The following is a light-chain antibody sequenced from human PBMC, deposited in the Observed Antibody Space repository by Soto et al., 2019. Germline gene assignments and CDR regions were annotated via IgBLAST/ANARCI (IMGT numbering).Light chain of an antibody. V-gene: IGKV3-11*01. Sequence: EIVLTQSPATLSLSPGEGATLSCRAGRSVSSSVAWYQQKPGQAPRLLIYDASNRATGIPVRFSGSGSGTDFTLTISGLEPEDFAVYYCQQRSDWVTFGGGTKVEL. CDR3: QQRSDWVT. J-gene: IGKJ4*01. CDR1: RSVSSS. CDR2: DAS.